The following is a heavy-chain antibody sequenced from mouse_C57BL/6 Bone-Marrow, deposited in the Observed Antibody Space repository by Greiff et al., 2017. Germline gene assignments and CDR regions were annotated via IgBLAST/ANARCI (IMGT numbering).Heavy chain of an antibody. J-gene: IGHJ1*03. V-gene: IGHV5-9*01. CDR1: GFTFSRYT. CDR2: ISGGGGNT. CDR3: SRQVTTVLATKYFDV. Sequence: EVKLMESGGGLVKPGGSLTLSCAASGFTFSRYTMSWVRQTPEKRLQWVAAISGGGGNTYYPDSVKGRFTISRDNDKNILYLQMSSLRSEDTALYYCSRQVTTVLATKYFDVWGTGTTVTVSS. D-gene: IGHD1-1*01.